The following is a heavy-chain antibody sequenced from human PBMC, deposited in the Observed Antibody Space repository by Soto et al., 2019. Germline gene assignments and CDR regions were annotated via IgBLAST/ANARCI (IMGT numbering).Heavy chain of an antibody. CDR1: GFTVGSYA. V-gene: IGHV3-23*01. CDR3: ATRLADTVVTPRLLY. D-gene: IGHD2-2*01. Sequence: EVQVLESGGGLVQPGGSLRLSCAASGFTVGSYAMTWVRQAPGKGLEWVSGSSGSGDETYYADSVKGRFTVSRDNSKNTLYLQMNSLRAEDTALYYCATRLADTVVTPRLLYWVHGTLVTVSS. CDR2: SSGSGDET. J-gene: IGHJ4*01.